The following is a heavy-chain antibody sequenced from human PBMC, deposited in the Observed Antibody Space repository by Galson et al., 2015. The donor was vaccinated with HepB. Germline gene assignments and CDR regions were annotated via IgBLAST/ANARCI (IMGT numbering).Heavy chain of an antibody. V-gene: IGHV3-30*18. CDR2: ISYAGTNR. CDR1: GFTFSDYY. D-gene: IGHD4-23*01. J-gene: IGHJ5*02. Sequence: SLRLSCAASGFTFSDYYMSWIRQAPGKGLEWVAVISYAGTNRYYADSVKGRFTISRDNSKNTLYLQMNSLRAEDTAVYYCAKDPGYSDYGGNWLDPWGQGTLVTVSS. CDR3: AKDPGYSDYGGNWLDP.